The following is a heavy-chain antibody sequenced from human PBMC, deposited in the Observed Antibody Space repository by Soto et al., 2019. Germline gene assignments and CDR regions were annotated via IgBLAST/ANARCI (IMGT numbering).Heavy chain of an antibody. J-gene: IGHJ3*02. CDR2: IYYSGST. CDR3: ARDSNDLRPAAFDI. Sequence: QVQLQESGPGLVKPSQTLSLTCTVSGGSISSGGYYWSWIRQHPGKGLEWIGYIYYSGSTYYNPSLKSRVTISVDTSKNQFSLKLSSVTVADTAVYYCARDSNDLRPAAFDIWGQGTMVTVSS. CDR1: GGSISSGGYY. D-gene: IGHD2-2*01. V-gene: IGHV4-31*03.